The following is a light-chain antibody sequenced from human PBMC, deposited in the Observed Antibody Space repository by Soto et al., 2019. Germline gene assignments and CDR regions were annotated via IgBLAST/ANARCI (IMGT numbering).Light chain of an antibody. CDR3: QQYGSSHPIT. CDR2: GAS. Sequence: EIVLTQSPATLSVSPGDIVTLSCRASQSVDINLAWYQQRPGQAPRLLIYGASTKATDMPGRFSGSGSWTDFTLTISRLEPEDFSVYYGQQYGSSHPITFGQGTRLEIK. V-gene: IGKV3-20*01. CDR1: QSVDIN. J-gene: IGKJ5*01.